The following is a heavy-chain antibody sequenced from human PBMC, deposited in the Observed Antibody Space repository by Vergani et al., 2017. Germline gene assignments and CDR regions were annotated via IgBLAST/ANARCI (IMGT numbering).Heavy chain of an antibody. J-gene: IGHJ4*02. CDR1: GFTFTAHG. CDR3: ADLSGDDGFSPF. D-gene: IGHD2-21*01. V-gene: IGHV3-23*01. Sequence: EVQLLESGGGSAQPGESLRLSCVASGFTFTAHGLNWVRQVPGKGLEWVSGISGQNLRTPYADSVKGRFTISTDESKNTVYLQINSLRAEDTAFYYCADLSGDDGFSPFWGQGTLVTVSS. CDR2: ISGQNLRT.